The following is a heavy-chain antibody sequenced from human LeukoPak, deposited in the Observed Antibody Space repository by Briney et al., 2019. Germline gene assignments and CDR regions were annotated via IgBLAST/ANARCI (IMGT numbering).Heavy chain of an antibody. J-gene: IGHJ4*02. V-gene: IGHV3-23*01. CDR1: GFTLSSYG. CDR2: ISGSGGST. CDR3: AKDCLLYYYGSVTLDY. Sequence: PGGSLRLSCAASGFTLSSYGMSWVRQAPGKGLEWVSAISGSGGSTYYADSVKGRFTISRDNSKNTLYLQMNSLRAEDTAVYYCAKDCLLYYYGSVTLDYWGQGTLVTVSS. D-gene: IGHD3-10*01.